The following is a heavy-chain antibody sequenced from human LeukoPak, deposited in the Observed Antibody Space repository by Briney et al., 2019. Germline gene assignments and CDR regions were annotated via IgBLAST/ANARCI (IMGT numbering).Heavy chain of an antibody. Sequence: GGSLRLSCAASGFTFSNAWMSWVSQAPGKGLEWVGRIKSKTDGGTTDYAAPVKGRFTISRDDSKNTLYLQMNSLKTEDTAVYYCTTEWELLPLDDAFDIWGQGTMVTVSS. V-gene: IGHV3-15*01. CDR3: TTEWELLPLDDAFDI. D-gene: IGHD1-26*01. CDR2: IKSKTDGGTT. CDR1: GFTFSNAW. J-gene: IGHJ3*02.